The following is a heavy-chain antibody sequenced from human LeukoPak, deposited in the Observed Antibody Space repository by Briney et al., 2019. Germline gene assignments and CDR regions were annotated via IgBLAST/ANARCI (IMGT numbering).Heavy chain of an antibody. V-gene: IGHV4-34*01. CDR2: INHSGST. CDR3: ARRPSGHHYFDY. D-gene: IGHD3-3*01. Sequence: PSETLSLTCAVYGGSFSGYYWSWIRQPPGKGLEWIGKINHSGSTNYNPSLKSRVTISVDTSKNQFSLKLSSVTAADTAVYYCARRPSGHHYFDYWGQGTLVTVSS. J-gene: IGHJ4*02. CDR1: GGSFSGYY.